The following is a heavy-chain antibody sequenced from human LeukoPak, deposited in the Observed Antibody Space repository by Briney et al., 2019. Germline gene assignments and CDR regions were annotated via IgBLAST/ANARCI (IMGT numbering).Heavy chain of an antibody. Sequence: PSETLSLTCAVYGGSFSGYYWSWIRQPPGKGLEWIGEINHSGSTNYNPSLKSRVTISVDTSKNQFSLKLSSVTAADTAVYYCARYCSSTSCYTYYFDYWGRGTLVTVSS. CDR1: GGSFSGYY. D-gene: IGHD2-2*02. V-gene: IGHV4-34*01. CDR3: ARYCSSTSCYTYYFDY. J-gene: IGHJ4*02. CDR2: INHSGST.